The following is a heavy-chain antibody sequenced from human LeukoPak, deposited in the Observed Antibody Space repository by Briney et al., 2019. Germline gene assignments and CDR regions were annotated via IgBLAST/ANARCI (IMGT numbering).Heavy chain of an antibody. CDR3: ARESHLGYCSGGSCSDHGKYDY. J-gene: IGHJ4*02. D-gene: IGHD2-15*01. V-gene: IGHV7-4-1*02. Sequence: GASVKVSCKASGYTFTSYAMNWVRQAPGQGLEWMGWINTNTGNPTYAQGFTGRFVFSLDTSVSTAYLQISSLKAEDTAVYYCARESHLGYCSGGSCSDHGKYDYWGQGTLVTVSS. CDR1: GYTFTSYA. CDR2: INTNTGNP.